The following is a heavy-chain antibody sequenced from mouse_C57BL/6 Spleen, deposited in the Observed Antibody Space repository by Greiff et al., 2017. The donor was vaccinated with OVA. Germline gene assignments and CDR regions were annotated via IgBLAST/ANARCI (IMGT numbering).Heavy chain of an antibody. CDR1: GYTFTDYY. Sequence: EVQLQQSGPELVKPGASVKISCKASGYTFTDYYMNWVKQSHGKSLEWIGDINPNNGGTSYNQKFKGKATLTVDKSSSPAYMERRSLTSEDSAVYYCARGDDYGSSYDAMDDWGQGTAVTGSS. CDR2: INPNNGGT. CDR3: ARGDDYGSSYDAMDD. J-gene: IGHJ4*01. D-gene: IGHD1-1*01. V-gene: IGHV1-26*01.